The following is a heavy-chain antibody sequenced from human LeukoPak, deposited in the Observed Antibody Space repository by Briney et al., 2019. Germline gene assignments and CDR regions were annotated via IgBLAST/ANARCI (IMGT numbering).Heavy chain of an antibody. V-gene: IGHV3-48*02. CDR2: ISSIRSTI. J-gene: IGHJ4*02. CDR1: GFTFSNYS. CDR3: ARLPQYYDSSGYSF. Sequence: WSVTLSCAASGFTFSNYSMNWVRQAPGKGLEWVAYISSIRSTIYYPHSVNGRFTISRNNAKNSLYLKMNSPRDEDMAVYYCARLPQYYDSSGYSFWGQGTLVTVSS. D-gene: IGHD3-22*01.